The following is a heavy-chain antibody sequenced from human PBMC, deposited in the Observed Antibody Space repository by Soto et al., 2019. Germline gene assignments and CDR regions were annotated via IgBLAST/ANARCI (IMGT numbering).Heavy chain of an antibody. CDR1: GFTFSSYL. CDR3: ARDPNYYFDY. CDR2: IKQDGGEK. J-gene: IGHJ4*02. V-gene: IGHV3-7*05. Sequence: GGSLRLSCAASGFTFSSYLMTWVRQAPGKGLEWVAYIKQDGGEKYYVDSVKGRFTISRDNAKNSLYLQMNSLRAEDTAVYYCARDPNYYFDYWGQGTLVTVSS.